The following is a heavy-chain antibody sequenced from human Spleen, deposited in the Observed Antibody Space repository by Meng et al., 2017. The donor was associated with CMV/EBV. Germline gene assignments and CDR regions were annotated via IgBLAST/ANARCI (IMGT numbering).Heavy chain of an antibody. V-gene: IGHV3-23*01. CDR2: LSGGGDTT. CDR3: AKETSNFAGVWLDP. CDR1: GFTFSNYA. Sequence: GESLKISCAASGFTFSNYAINWVRQAPGKGLEWVSALSGGGDTTYYADSVKGRFTISRDNSKNTLYLQMNSLRVEDTAVYYCAKETSNFAGVWLDPWGQGTLVTVSS. D-gene: IGHD2/OR15-2a*01. J-gene: IGHJ5*02.